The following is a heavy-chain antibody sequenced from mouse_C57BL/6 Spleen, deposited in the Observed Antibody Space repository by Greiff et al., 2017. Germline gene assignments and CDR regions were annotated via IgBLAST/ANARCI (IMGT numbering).Heavy chain of an antibody. CDR2: IDPSDSYT. CDR1: GYTFTSYW. Sequence: QVQLKQPGAELVMPGASVKLSCKASGYTFTSYWMHWVKQRPGQGLEWIGEIDPSDSYTNYNQKLKGKSTLTVDKSSSTAYMQLSSLTSSDSAVSYCATSFVSSAISYSGQGPSVTVSS. CDR3: ATSFVSSAISY. D-gene: IGHD6-1*01. J-gene: IGHJ4*01. V-gene: IGHV1-69*01.